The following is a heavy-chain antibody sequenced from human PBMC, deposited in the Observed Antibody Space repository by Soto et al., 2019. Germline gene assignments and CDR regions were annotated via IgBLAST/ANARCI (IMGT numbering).Heavy chain of an antibody. CDR1: GFTFSSYG. J-gene: IGHJ4*02. V-gene: IGHV3-30*18. CDR2: ISYDRGSK. D-gene: IGHD5-12*01. Sequence: QAQLVESGGDVVQPGRSLTLSCVASGFTFSSYGIHWVRQAPGKGLEWVAVISYDRGSKDYADSVKGRVTISRDNPKNTVYLQMNSLRPEDPAIYYCAKDWGEMATCVDQWCQGTLVTGSS. CDR3: AKDWGEMATCVDQ.